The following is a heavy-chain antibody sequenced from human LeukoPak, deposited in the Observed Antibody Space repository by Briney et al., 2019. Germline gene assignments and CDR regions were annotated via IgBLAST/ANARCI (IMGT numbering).Heavy chain of an antibody. CDR2: ISGSSGST. J-gene: IGHJ4*02. Sequence: GGSLRLSCAASRFTFSNYAMSWVRQAPGKGLEWVSAISGSSGSTYYADSVKGRFTISRDNSKNTLYLQMSSLRAEDTAVYCCARAPYYYDSSGYHSLFDYWGQGTLVTVSS. CDR1: RFTFSNYA. V-gene: IGHV3-23*01. CDR3: ARAPYYYDSSGYHSLFDY. D-gene: IGHD3-22*01.